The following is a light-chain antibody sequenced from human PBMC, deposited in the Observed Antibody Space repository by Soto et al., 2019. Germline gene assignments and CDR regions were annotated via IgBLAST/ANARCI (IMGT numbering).Light chain of an antibody. J-gene: IGKJ1*01. CDR2: GAS. Sequence: EIVLTQSPATLSVSPGERVTLSCRASQSVDINLAWYQQKPGQAPRLLIYGASTRATDMPGRFSGRGAGAEFTLTISSLQSEDFAVYYCQQYRSWPRTFGQETKVDSK. CDR1: QSVDIN. V-gene: IGKV3-15*01. CDR3: QQYRSWPRT.